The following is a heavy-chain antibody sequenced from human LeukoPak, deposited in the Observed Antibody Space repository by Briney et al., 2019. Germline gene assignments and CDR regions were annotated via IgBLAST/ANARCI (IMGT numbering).Heavy chain of an antibody. V-gene: IGHV3-21*01. CDR2: ISSSSSYI. D-gene: IGHD3-3*01. Sequence: PGGSLRLSCAASGFTFSSYSMNWVRQAPGKGLEWVSSISSSSSYIYYADSVKGRFTISRDNAKNSLYLQMNSLRAEDTAVYYCASLGKIIPDYWGQGTLVTVSS. J-gene: IGHJ4*02. CDR1: GFTFSSYS. CDR3: ASLGKIIPDY.